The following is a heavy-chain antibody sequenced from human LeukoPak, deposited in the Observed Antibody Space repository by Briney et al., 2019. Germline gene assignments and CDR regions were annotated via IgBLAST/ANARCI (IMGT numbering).Heavy chain of an antibody. D-gene: IGHD5-12*01. V-gene: IGHV3-9*01. J-gene: IGHJ4*02. CDR2: ISWNSGSI. CDR3: AKDKAPLYSGYDWDLDF. Sequence: PGGSLRLSCAASGFTVSSNYMSWVRQVPGKGLEWVSGISWNSGSIGYADSVKGRFTISRDSAKNSVYLQMNSLRPEDTALYYCAKDKAPLYSGYDWDLDFWGQGTLVTVSS. CDR1: GFTVSSNY.